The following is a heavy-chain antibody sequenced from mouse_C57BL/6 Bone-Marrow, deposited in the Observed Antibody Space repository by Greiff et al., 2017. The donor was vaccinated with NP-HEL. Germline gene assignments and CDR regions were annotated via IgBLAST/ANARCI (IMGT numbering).Heavy chain of an antibody. V-gene: IGHV1-54*01. CDR1: GYAFTNYL. J-gene: IGHJ2*01. CDR3: ATSLYYFDY. CDR2: INPGSGGT. Sequence: VQLQQSGAELVRPGTSVKVSCKASGYAFTNYLIEWVKQRPGQGLEWIGVINPGSGGTNYNEKFKGKATLTADKSSSTAYMQLSSLTSEDSAVYFCATSLYYFDYWGKGTTLTVSS.